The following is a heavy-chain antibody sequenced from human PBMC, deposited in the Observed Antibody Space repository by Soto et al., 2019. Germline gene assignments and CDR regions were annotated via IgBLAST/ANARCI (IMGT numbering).Heavy chain of an antibody. CDR2: IYYSGST. V-gene: IGHV4-61*08. Sequence: SETLSLTCTVSGGSISSGDYYWSRIRQPPGTGLEWIGYIYYSGSTNYNPSLKSRVTISVDTSKNQFSLKLSSVTAADTAVYYCARGHKPRKLNRFDPWGQGTLVTVSS. J-gene: IGHJ5*02. CDR1: GGSISSGDYY. CDR3: ARGHKPRKLNRFDP.